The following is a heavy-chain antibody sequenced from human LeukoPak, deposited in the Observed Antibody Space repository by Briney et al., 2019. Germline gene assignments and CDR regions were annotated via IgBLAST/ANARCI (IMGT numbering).Heavy chain of an antibody. CDR3: ARDLWTGTADYFDY. J-gene: IGHJ4*02. D-gene: IGHD3/OR15-3a*01. CDR1: GFTFSTYT. Sequence: GGSLRLSCAASGFTFSTYTMNWVRQAPGKGLEWVSSISDTSTYIYYADSVKGRFTISRDNAKNSLYLQMNSLRVEDTAVYYCARDLWTGTADYFDYWGQGTLVTVSS. CDR2: ISDTSTYI. V-gene: IGHV3-21*01.